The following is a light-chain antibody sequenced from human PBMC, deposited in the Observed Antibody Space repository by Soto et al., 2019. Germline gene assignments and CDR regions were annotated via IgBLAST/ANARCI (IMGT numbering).Light chain of an antibody. CDR1: QSISLW. CDR2: KTS. V-gene: IGKV1-5*03. Sequence: DIPMTQSPSTLSASVGDRVTITCRASQSISLWVAWYQQKPGRVLNLLIYKTSSLETGVPSRFSGSGSGTEFNLTTSSLQPDDFATYYCQHYKDSSWTFGQGTKVEVK. CDR3: QHYKDSSWT. J-gene: IGKJ1*01.